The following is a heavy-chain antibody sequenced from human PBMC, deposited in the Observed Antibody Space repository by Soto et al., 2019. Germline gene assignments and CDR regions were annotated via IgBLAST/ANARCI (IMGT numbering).Heavy chain of an antibody. CDR2: VIPIFGTT. V-gene: IGHV1-69*01. J-gene: IGHJ5*02. D-gene: IGHD6-13*01. Sequence: QVQLVQSGAEVKKPGSSVKVSCKASGGTFSSFAIIWVRQAPGQGLEWMGGVIPIFGTTDYAQKLQGRVTIIADESTSTAYMELSSLRSEDTAVYYCAREAAAGTNRFDPWGQGTLVIVSS. CDR1: GGTFSSFA. CDR3: AREAAAGTNRFDP.